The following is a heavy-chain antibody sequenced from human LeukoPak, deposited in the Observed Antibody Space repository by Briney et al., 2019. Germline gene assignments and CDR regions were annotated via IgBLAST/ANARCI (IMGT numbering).Heavy chain of an antibody. D-gene: IGHD6-13*01. CDR2: IWYDGSNK. CDR1: GFTFSSYG. V-gene: IGHV3-33*01. Sequence: GGFLRLSCAASGFTFSSYGMHWVRQAPGKGLEWVAVIWYDGSNKYYADSVKGRFTISRDNSKNTLYLQMNSLRAEDTAVYYCAREEQQLLYYYYGMDVWGQGTTVTVSS. CDR3: AREEQQLLYYYYGMDV. J-gene: IGHJ6*02.